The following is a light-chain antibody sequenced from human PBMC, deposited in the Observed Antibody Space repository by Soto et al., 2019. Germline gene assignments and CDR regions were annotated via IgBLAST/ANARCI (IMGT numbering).Light chain of an antibody. CDR2: EVT. J-gene: IGLJ1*01. V-gene: IGLV2-14*01. Sequence: QSALTQPASVSGSPGQSITISCTGTSRDVGGYNYVSWYQQHPGTAPKLMIYEVTDRPSGVSPRFSGSKSGNTASLTISGLRADDAADYYCSSYTSSSSLVFGTGTKATVL. CDR3: SSYTSSSSLV. CDR1: SRDVGGYNY.